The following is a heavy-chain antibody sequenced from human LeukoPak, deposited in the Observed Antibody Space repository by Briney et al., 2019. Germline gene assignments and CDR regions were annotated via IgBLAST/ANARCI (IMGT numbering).Heavy chain of an antibody. CDR1: GFTFSRSS. V-gene: IGHV3-21*04. Sequence: GGSLRLSCAASGFTFSRSSMNWVRQAPGKGLEWVSSITTSSSYIYYADSVKGRFTISRDNAKNSLYLQMDSLRGEDTAVYYCAKPARTDAFDIWGQGTMITVSS. CDR3: AKPARTDAFDI. D-gene: IGHD1-14*01. CDR2: ITTSSSYI. J-gene: IGHJ3*02.